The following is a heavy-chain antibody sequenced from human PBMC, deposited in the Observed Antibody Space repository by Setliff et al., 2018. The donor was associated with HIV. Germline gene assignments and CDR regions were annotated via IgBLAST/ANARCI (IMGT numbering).Heavy chain of an antibody. Sequence: GGSLRLSCAASGFSFSNFWINWVRQAPGKGLEWVANIKPDESVKSYGDSVKGRFTISRDNTKNSVFLQMNSLRSDDTAVYYCARAGGPGYLDYWGQGTLVTVSS. CDR2: IKPDESVK. V-gene: IGHV3-7*01. CDR1: GFSFSNFW. J-gene: IGHJ4*02. D-gene: IGHD3-10*01. CDR3: ARAGGPGYLDY.